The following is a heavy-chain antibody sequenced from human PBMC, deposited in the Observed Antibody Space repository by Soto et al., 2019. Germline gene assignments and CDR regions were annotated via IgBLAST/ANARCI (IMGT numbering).Heavy chain of an antibody. CDR3: ASDRALYGDYGDDYYYGMDV. D-gene: IGHD4-17*01. J-gene: IGHJ6*02. CDR1: GYTFTSYY. CDR2: INPSGGST. V-gene: IGHV1-46*01. Sequence: ASVKVSCKASGYTFTSYYMHWVRQAPGQGLEWMGIINPSGGSTSDAQKFQGRVTMTRDTSTSTVYMELSSLRSEDTAVYYCASDRALYGDYGDDYYYGMDVWGQGTTVTVSS.